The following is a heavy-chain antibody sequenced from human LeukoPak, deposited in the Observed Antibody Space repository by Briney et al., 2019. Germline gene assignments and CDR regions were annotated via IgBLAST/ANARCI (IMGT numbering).Heavy chain of an antibody. CDR2: IIPIFGIA. Sequence: SVKVSCKASGGTFISYAISWVRQAPGQGLEWMGRIIPIFGIANYAQKFQGRVTITADKSTSTAYMQLSSLRSEDTAVYYCARGRSRGMATITAYYYYYYGMDVWGQGTTVTVSS. J-gene: IGHJ6*02. CDR1: GGTFISYA. V-gene: IGHV1-69*04. D-gene: IGHD5-24*01. CDR3: ARGRSRGMATITAYYYYYYGMDV.